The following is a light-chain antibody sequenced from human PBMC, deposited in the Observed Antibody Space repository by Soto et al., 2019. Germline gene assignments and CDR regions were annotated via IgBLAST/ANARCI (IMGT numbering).Light chain of an antibody. J-gene: IGLJ3*02. Sequence: QSVRTQPPSVSGAPGQRVTISCTGSSSNIGAGYDVHWYQQLPGTAPKLLIYGNSNRPSGVPDRFSGSKSGTSASLAITGLPAEGEAVYYCQSYARSLSGSVFGGGTKVSVL. CDR2: GNS. CDR3: QSYARSLSGSV. CDR1: SSNIGAGYD. V-gene: IGLV1-40*01.